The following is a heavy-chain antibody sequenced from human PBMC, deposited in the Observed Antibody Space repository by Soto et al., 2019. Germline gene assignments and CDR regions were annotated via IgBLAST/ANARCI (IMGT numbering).Heavy chain of an antibody. CDR3: ARGLSGGYSSSYNWFDP. CDR2: IYHSGST. J-gene: IGHJ5*02. V-gene: IGHV4-30-2*01. Sequence: SETLSLTCAVSGGSISSGGYSWSWIRQPPGKGLEWIGYIYHSGSTYYNPSLKSRVTISVDRSKNQFSLKLSFVTAADTAVYSCARGLSGGYSSSYNWFDPWGQGTLVTVSS. D-gene: IGHD6-6*01. CDR1: GGSISSGGYS.